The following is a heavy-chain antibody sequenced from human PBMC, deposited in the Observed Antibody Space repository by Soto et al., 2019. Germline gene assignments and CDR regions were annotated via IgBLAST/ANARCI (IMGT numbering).Heavy chain of an antibody. Sequence: SETLSLTCTVSGGSISTYYWSWIRQVPGKGLEWIGHTHNNGRTNYIYSPSLKSRVTISVDTSKNQFSLTLRSVTAADTAVYLCPRDKQHNYGALLGYWGQGILATVSS. CDR1: GGSISTYY. J-gene: IGHJ4*02. D-gene: IGHD2-21*01. CDR2: THNNGRT. V-gene: IGHV4-59*01. CDR3: PRDKQHNYGALLGY.